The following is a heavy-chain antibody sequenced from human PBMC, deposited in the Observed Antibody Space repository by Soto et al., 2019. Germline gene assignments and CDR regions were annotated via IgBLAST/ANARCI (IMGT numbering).Heavy chain of an antibody. Sequence: ASVKVSCKVSGYTLTELSMHWVRQAPGKGLEWMGGFDPEDGETIYAQKFQGRVTMTEDTSTDTAYMELSSLRSEDTAVYYCAKLDYYCSSTSCNNWFDPWGQGTLVTVSS. D-gene: IGHD2-2*01. V-gene: IGHV1-24*01. CDR2: FDPEDGET. CDR3: AKLDYYCSSTSCNNWFDP. J-gene: IGHJ5*02. CDR1: GYTLTELS.